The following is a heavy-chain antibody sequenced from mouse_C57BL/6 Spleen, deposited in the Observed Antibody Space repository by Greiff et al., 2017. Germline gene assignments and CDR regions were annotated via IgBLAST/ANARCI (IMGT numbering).Heavy chain of an antibody. CDR3: MAGQSTVVATEGFAY. CDR2: IYPGNSDT. Sequence: VQLQQSGTVLARPGASVKMSCKTSGYTFTSYWMHWVKQRPGQGLEWIGAIYPGNSDTSYNQKFKGKAKLTAVTSASTAYMELSSLTNEDSAVYYCMAGQSTVVATEGFAYWGQGTLVTVSA. D-gene: IGHD1-1*01. V-gene: IGHV1-5*01. CDR1: GYTFTSYW. J-gene: IGHJ3*01.